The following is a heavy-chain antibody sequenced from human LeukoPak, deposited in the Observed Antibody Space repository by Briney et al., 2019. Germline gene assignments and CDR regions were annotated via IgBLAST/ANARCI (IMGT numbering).Heavy chain of an antibody. CDR2: IDNDGHGI. Sequence: GGSLRLSCVTSGFTFSGYWMHWVRQGPEKGLELVSRIDNDGHGIIYADSVKGRFTISRDNVKNTLYLQMNSLRVEDTAVYYCAAGGGWDPSFGVVTHIDAWGKGTTVVVS. D-gene: IGHD3-3*01. CDR1: GFTFSGYW. V-gene: IGHV3-74*01. J-gene: IGHJ6*03. CDR3: AAGGGWDPSFGVVTHIDA.